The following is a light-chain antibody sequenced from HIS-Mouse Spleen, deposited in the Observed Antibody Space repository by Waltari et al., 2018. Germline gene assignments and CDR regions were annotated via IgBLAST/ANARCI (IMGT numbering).Light chain of an antibody. CDR2: DVS. CDR3: CSYAGSYTLV. J-gene: IGLJ2*01. V-gene: IGLV2-11*01. Sequence: QSALTQPRSVSGSPGQSVTIPCTGTSSDVGAYNYVSWYQQHPGQAPKLMIYDVSKRPSGVPDRFSGSKSGNTASLTISGLQAEDEADYYCCSYAGSYTLVFGGGTKLTVL. CDR1: SSDVGAYNY.